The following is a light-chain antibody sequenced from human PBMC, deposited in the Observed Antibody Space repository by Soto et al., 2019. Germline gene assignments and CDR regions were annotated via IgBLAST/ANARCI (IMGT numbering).Light chain of an antibody. V-gene: IGKV3-15*01. CDR3: LQYNDWPPKQYT. J-gene: IGKJ2*01. CDR2: GAS. CDR1: QSVSSD. Sequence: EIVMTQSPATLSVSPGERVTLSCRANQSVSSDLAWYQYKPGQAPRLLIYGASTRATGTPARFSGSGSGTEFSLSISSLQSEDFAVYYCLQYNDWPPKQYTFGQGTKLEIK.